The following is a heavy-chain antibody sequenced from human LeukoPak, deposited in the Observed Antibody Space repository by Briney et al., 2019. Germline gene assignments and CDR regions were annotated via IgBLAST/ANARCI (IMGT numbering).Heavy chain of an antibody. CDR2: IYLDGRA. V-gene: IGHV3-66*01. CDR3: ARDVETSLAN. D-gene: IGHD5-24*01. Sequence: PGGSLRLSCAASGFAVSSKYMNWVRQAPGKGLEWVTVIYLDGRADYADSVKGRFTISSDNSKNTVYLQMNSLKDEDTAVYYCARDVETSLANWGQGTLVTVSP. J-gene: IGHJ4*02. CDR1: GFAVSSKY.